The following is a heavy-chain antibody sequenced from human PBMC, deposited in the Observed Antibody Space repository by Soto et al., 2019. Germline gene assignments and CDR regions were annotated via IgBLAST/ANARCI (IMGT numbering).Heavy chain of an antibody. CDR3: ASVYFDF. CDR1: GYTFTSYG. CDR2: ISANNGNT. J-gene: IGHJ4*02. Sequence: QVQLVQSGAEVKKPGASVKVSCKTSGYTFTSYGISWVRQAPGQGLEWMGWISANNGNTKYAQNLQGRVTMTTDTSTNTAYMELRSLRTDDTAVDYCASVYFDFWGQGTLVTVSS. V-gene: IGHV1-18*04.